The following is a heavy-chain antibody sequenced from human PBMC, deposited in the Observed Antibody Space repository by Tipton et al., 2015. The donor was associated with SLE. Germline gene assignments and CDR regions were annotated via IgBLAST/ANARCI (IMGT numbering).Heavy chain of an antibody. Sequence: TLSLTCTVSGGSISRGSYYWSWIRQPAGKGLEWIGHTYTSGSTNYNPSLKSRVTISVDTSKNQFSLKLSSVTAADTAVYYCARGLGYSSSWYLDACDIWGQGTMVTVSS. D-gene: IGHD6-13*01. CDR2: TYTSGST. CDR1: GGSISRGSYY. V-gene: IGHV4-61*09. J-gene: IGHJ3*02. CDR3: ARGLGYSSSWYLDACDI.